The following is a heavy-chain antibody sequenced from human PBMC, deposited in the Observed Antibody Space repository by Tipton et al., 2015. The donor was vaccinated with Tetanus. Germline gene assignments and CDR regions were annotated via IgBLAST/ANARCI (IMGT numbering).Heavy chain of an antibody. Sequence: QLVQSGAEVKKPGESLKISCKGSGYSFTSYWIGWVRQMPGKGLEWMWIIYPGDSDTRYSPSFQGQVTISADKSTSSAYLQWSSLKASDTAMYYCARYQDGGWLRNWFDPWGQGTLVTVSS. D-gene: IGHD5-12*01. CDR1: GYSFTSYW. V-gene: IGHV5-51*01. J-gene: IGHJ5*02. CDR2: IYPGDSDT. CDR3: ARYQDGGWLRNWFDP.